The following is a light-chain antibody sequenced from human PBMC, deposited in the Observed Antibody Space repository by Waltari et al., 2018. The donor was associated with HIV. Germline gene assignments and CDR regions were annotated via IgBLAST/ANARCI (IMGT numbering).Light chain of an antibody. V-gene: IGKV3D-20*01. CDR2: DSL. CDR3: QQYAKSPRT. J-gene: IGKJ1*01. CDR1: QSVRSS. Sequence: VLTQSPATLSSSPGESVTLSCGASQSVRSSLACYQQEPGQAHRHLIYDSLNRATGNPDRFGGSGSVTDFTLTISMGEPEDFAVEFCQQYAKSPRTFGQGTKVEIK.